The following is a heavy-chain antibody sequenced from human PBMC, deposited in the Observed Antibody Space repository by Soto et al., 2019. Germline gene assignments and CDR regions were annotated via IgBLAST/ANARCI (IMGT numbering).Heavy chain of an antibody. Sequence: GGSLRLSCAASGSTFYYAMTWVRQAPGKGLEWVAGISGSGGTTFYAGAMKGRFPISRDNSKNTLYLQMNSLRAEDTAVYYCALRYCSRSTCPPLNSYFYMDVWGKGTTVTVSS. CDR3: ALRYCSRSTCPPLNSYFYMDV. V-gene: IGHV3-23*01. D-gene: IGHD2-15*01. J-gene: IGHJ6*03. CDR1: GSTFYYA. CDR2: ISGSGGTT.